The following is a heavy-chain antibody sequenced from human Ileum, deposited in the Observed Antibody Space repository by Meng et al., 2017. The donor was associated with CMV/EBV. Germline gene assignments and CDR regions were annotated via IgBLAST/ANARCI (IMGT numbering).Heavy chain of an antibody. CDR3: ARVWGMEWNPNNNWFDP. CDR1: GDSVSSNSAA. V-gene: IGHV6-1*01. J-gene: IGHJ5*02. Sequence: SQTLSLTCAISGDSVSSNSAAWNWIRQSPSRGLEWLGRTYYRSKWYNDYAVSVKSRITINPDTSKNQFSLQLNSVTPEDTAVYYSARVWGMEWNPNNNWFDPWGQGTLVTVSS. CDR2: TYYRSKWYN. D-gene: IGHD3-3*01.